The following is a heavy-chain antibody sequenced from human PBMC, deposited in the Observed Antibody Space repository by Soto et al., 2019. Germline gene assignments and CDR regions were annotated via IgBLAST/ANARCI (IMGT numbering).Heavy chain of an antibody. J-gene: IGHJ4*02. CDR1: GGSISSGGYS. D-gene: IGHD6-13*01. CDR2: IYHSGST. Sequence: SETLSLTCAVSGGSISSGGYSWSWIRQPPGKGLEWIGYIYHSGSTYYNPSLKSRVTISVDRSKNQFSLKPSSVTAADTAVYYCARAGYSSSHFDYWGQGTLVTVSS. CDR3: ARAGYSSSHFDY. V-gene: IGHV4-30-2*01.